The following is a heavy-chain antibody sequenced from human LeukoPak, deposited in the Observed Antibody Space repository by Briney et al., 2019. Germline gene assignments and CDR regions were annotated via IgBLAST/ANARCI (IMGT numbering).Heavy chain of an antibody. CDR3: ASRGTTGTTLAPYYFDY. V-gene: IGHV4-39*07. D-gene: IGHD1-1*01. CDR1: GGSISSSSYY. Sequence: PSETLSLTCTVSGGSISSSSYYWGWIRQPPGKGLEWIGSIYYSGSTYYNPSLKSRVTISVDTSKNQFSLKLSSVTAADTAVYYCASRGTTGTTLAPYYFDYWGQGTLVTVSS. CDR2: IYYSGST. J-gene: IGHJ4*02.